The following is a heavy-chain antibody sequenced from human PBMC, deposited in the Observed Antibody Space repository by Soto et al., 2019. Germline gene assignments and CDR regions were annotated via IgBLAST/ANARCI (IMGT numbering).Heavy chain of an antibody. V-gene: IGHV3-13*05. D-gene: IGHD2-15*01. J-gene: IGHJ6*02. CDR3: ARAYSGRLPRRADYYYAMDV. CDR1: GFTFSSYA. CDR2: ISGSADDP. Sequence: PGGSLRLSCAASGFTFSSYAMSWVRQAPGKGLEWVSAISGSADDPYYLGSVKGRFTISRENAKNSLYLQMNSLRAGDTAVYYCARAYSGRLPRRADYYYAMDVWGLGTTVTVSS.